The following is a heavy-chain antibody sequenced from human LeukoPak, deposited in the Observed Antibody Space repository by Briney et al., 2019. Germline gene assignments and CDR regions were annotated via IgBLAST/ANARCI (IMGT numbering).Heavy chain of an antibody. V-gene: IGHV1-24*01. Sequence: APVKVSCKVSGYSHVELSMHWVRQAPGKGLEWMGGLDPEDDETIYAQKFQGRVTMTEDTSTETAYMELTSLTSEDTAVYYCTNGGGSYSWFDPWGQGTLVTVSS. J-gene: IGHJ5*02. CDR1: GYSHVELS. CDR2: LDPEDDET. CDR3: TNGGGSYSWFDP. D-gene: IGHD1-26*01.